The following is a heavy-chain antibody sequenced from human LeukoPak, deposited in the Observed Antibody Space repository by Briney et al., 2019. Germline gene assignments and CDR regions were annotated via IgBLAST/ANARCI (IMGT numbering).Heavy chain of an antibody. Sequence: GGSLRLSCAASGFTFNNYVMSWVRQAPGKGLEGVSGIDYIGVATNYADSVQGRFTASRDNSKNTLYLQMNNLRAEDTAVYYCATTRVCGGVLLRPSCLYFEDWGQGALVTVSS. CDR3: ATTRVCGGVLLRPSCLYFED. CDR2: IDYIGVAT. V-gene: IGHV3-23*01. D-gene: IGHD3-10*01. CDR1: GFTFNNYV. J-gene: IGHJ4*02.